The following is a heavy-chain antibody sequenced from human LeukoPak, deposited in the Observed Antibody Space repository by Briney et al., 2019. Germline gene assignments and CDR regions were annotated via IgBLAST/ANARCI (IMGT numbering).Heavy chain of an antibody. V-gene: IGHV4-34*01. CDR2: INHSGST. Sequence: SETLSLTCAVYGGSFSGYYWSWIRQPPGKGLEWIGEINHSGSTNYNPSLKSRVTISVDTSKNQFSLKLSSVTAADTAVYYCARGRGLGYGRLATAMYYWGQGTLVTVSS. D-gene: IGHD2-21*02. CDR1: GGSFSGYY. CDR3: ARGRGLGYGRLATAMYY. J-gene: IGHJ4*02.